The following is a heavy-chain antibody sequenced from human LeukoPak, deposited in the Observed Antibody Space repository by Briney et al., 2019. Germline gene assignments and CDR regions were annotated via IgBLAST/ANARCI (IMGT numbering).Heavy chain of an antibody. Sequence: KAGGSLRLSCVASGYDFSGYTFTWVRQAPGKGLEYVSSISKSSALKYYAESVRGRFTISRDNAENSLYLDMNNLGAEDTAVYYCARTPPATGAYYFDYWGQGTLVTVSS. J-gene: IGHJ4*02. CDR1: GYDFSGYT. V-gene: IGHV3-21*01. CDR3: ARTPPATGAYYFDY. CDR2: ISKSSALK. D-gene: IGHD1-1*01.